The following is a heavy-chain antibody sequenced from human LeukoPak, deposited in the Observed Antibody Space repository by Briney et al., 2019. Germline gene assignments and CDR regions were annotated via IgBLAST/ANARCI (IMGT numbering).Heavy chain of an antibody. CDR1: GFTFSSYA. V-gene: IGHV3-23*01. J-gene: IGHJ4*02. D-gene: IGHD3-10*01. CDR3: AKDVEYYYGSGSYYRDS. Sequence: GGSLRLSCAASGFTFSSYAMRWVRQAPGKGLERVSAISGSGGSTYYADSVKGRFTISRDNSKNTLYLQMNSLRAEDTAVYYCAKDVEYYYGSGSYYRDSWGQGTLVTVSS. CDR2: ISGSGGST.